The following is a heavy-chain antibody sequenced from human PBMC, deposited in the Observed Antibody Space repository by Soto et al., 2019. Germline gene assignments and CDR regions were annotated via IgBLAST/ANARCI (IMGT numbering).Heavy chain of an antibody. CDR2: IYYSGST. CDR1: GGSISSGGYY. J-gene: IGHJ5*02. Sequence: SETLSLTCTVSGGSISSGGYYWSWIRQHPGKGLEWIGYIYYSGSTYYNPSLKSRVTISVDTSKNQFSLKLSSVTAADTAVYYCARVDDSSANWFDPWGQGTQVTVS. V-gene: IGHV4-31*03. D-gene: IGHD3-22*01. CDR3: ARVDDSSANWFDP.